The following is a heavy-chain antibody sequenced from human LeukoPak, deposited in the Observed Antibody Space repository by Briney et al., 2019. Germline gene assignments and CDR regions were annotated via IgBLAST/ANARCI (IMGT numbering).Heavy chain of an antibody. Sequence: PGGSLRLSCTTSGFTFSNFGMHWVRQAPGQGLEWVTFIPYDGSSKYYADSVKGRFTISRDNSKNTLSLQMNSLRAEDTAIYYCANGPTKDGFRYYFDFWGQGTLVTVSS. CDR2: IPYDGSSK. D-gene: IGHD5-24*01. CDR1: GFTFSNFG. J-gene: IGHJ4*02. CDR3: ANGPTKDGFRYYFDF. V-gene: IGHV3-30*02.